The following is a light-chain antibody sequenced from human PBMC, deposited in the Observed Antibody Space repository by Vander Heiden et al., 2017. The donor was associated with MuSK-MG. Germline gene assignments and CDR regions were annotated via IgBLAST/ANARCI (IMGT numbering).Light chain of an antibody. CDR3: QSYGNSRSGPQV. V-gene: IGLV1-40*01. Sequence: QSVLTQPPSVSGAPGQRVTISCTGSSSTIGAGYDVHWYQQLPGTAQKLRIEGNSNRPSGVPDRFSCSKSGTSAALATTGLQAEDEADYYGQSYGNSRSGPQVFGTGTKLTVL. CDR2: GNS. J-gene: IGLJ2*01. CDR1: SSTIGAGYD.